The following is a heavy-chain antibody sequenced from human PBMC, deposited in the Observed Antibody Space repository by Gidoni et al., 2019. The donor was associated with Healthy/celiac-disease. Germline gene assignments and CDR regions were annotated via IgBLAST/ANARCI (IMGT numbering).Heavy chain of an antibody. CDR1: GGSISSDNSY. CDR3: ARVLTMVRGDPFDF. J-gene: IGHJ4*02. V-gene: IGHV4-30-4*01. Sequence: QVHLQESGPGLVKPSQTLSLTCSFSGGSISSDNSYWSWIRQPPGKGLQWIGYIYYTGSTSYNPSLKSRVIISVDTSSNHFSLKLSSVTAADTAVYYCARVLTMVRGDPFDFWGQGTLVIVPS. CDR2: IYYTGST. D-gene: IGHD3-10*01.